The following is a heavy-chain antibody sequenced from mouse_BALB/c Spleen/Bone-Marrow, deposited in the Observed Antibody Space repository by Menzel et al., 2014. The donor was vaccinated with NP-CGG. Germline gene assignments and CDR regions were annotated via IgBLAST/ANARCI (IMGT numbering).Heavy chain of an antibody. D-gene: IGHD2-4*01. Sequence: VKVVESGPGLVAPSQSLSITCTVSGFSLPSYGVHWVRQPPGKGLEWLGVIWAGGTTNYNSALMSRLSISKDNSKSQVFLKMNSLQTDDTAMYYCARGDYDYAMDYWGRGTSVTVSS. V-gene: IGHV2-9*02. CDR3: ARGDYDYAMDY. J-gene: IGHJ4*01. CDR1: GFSLPSYG. CDR2: IWAGGTT.